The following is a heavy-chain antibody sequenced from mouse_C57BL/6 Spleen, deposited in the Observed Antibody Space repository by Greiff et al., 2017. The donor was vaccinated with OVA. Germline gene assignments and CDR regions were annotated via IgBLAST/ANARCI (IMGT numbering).Heavy chain of an antibody. Sequence: VKLQQPGAELVKPGASVKMSCKASGYTFTSYWITWVKQRPGQGLEWIGDIYPGSGSTNYNEKFKSKATLTVDTSSSTAYMQLSSLTSEDSAVDYCARGEEYYGSRAPFDDWGQGTTLTVSS. J-gene: IGHJ2*01. CDR1: GYTFTSYW. D-gene: IGHD1-1*01. CDR2: IYPGSGST. V-gene: IGHV1-55*01. CDR3: ARGEEYYGSRAPFDD.